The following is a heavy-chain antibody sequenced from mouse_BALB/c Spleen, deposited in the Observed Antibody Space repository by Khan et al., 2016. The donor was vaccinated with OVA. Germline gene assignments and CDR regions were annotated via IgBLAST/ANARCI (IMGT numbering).Heavy chain of an antibody. D-gene: IGHD1-1*01. CDR3: VNHSSSSAWFTY. CDR2: INPNTDYT. CDR1: GYTFTNYW. Sequence: VELVESGAELAKPGASVKMSCKASGYTFTNYWMHWVKQRPGQGLEWIGYINPNTDYTEYNQKFKDKATLTADKSSSTAYMQLTSLTSDDSSHYYCVNHSSSSAWFTYWGQGTLVTVSA. J-gene: IGHJ3*01. V-gene: IGHV1-7*01.